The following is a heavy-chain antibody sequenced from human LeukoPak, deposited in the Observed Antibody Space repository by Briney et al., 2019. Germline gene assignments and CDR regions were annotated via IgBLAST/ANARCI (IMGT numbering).Heavy chain of an antibody. D-gene: IGHD2-2*02. J-gene: IGHJ5*02. CDR2: INHSGST. CDR1: GGSFSGYY. CDR3: ARGPIVVVPAAIRNNWFDP. Sequence: PSETLSLTCAVYGGSFSGYYWSWIRQPPGKGLEWIGEINHSGSTNYNPSLKSRVTISVDTSKNQFSLKLSSVTAADTAVYYCARGPIVVVPAAIRNNWFDPWGQGTLVTVSS. V-gene: IGHV4-34*01.